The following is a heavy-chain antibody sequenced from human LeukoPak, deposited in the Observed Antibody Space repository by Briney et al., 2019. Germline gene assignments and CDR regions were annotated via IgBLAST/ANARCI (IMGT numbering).Heavy chain of an antibody. J-gene: IGHJ4*02. Sequence: GSSVKVSCKASGGTFSSYTISWVRQAPGQGLEWMGRIIPILGIANYAQKFQGRVTITADKSTCTAYMELSSLRSEDTAVYYCASLVGSWKAGYDYWGQGTLVTVSS. V-gene: IGHV1-69*02. CDR3: ASLVGSWKAGYDY. D-gene: IGHD6-13*01. CDR2: IIPILGIA. CDR1: GGTFSSYT.